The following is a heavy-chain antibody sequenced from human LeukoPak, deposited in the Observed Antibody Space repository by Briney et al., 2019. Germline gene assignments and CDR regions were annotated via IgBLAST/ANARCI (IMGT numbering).Heavy chain of an antibody. CDR3: ASYISGWGYYFDY. CDR1: GYTFTGYY. D-gene: IGHD6-19*01. Sequence: GASVKVSCKASGYTFTGYYMHRVRQAPGQGLEWMGWINPNSGGTNYAQKFQGRVTMTRDTSISTAYMELSRLRSDDTAVYYCASYISGWGYYFDYWGQGTPVTVSS. J-gene: IGHJ4*02. V-gene: IGHV1-2*02. CDR2: INPNSGGT.